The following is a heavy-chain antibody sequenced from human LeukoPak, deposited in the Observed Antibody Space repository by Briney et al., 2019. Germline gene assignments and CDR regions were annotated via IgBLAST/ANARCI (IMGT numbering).Heavy chain of an antibody. V-gene: IGHV3-53*01. Sequence: GGSLRLSCAASGFTVSSNYMSWVRQAPGKGLEWVSVIYSGGSTYYADSVKGRFTISRDNSKNTLYLQMNSLRAEDTAVYYCARELVGLGPSYYYYGMDVWGQGTTVTVSS. D-gene: IGHD1-26*01. CDR2: IYSGGST. CDR1: GFTVSSNY. CDR3: ARELVGLGPSYYYYGMDV. J-gene: IGHJ6*02.